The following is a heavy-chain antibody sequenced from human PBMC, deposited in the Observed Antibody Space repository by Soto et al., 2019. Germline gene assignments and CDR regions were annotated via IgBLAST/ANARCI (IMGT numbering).Heavy chain of an antibody. D-gene: IGHD2-2*01. CDR1: GGSISSGGYY. Sequence: SETLSLTCTVSGGSISSGGYYWSWIRQHPGKGLEWIGYIYYSGSTYYNPSLKSRVTISVDTSKNQFSLKLSSVTAADTAVYYCARGPAAMYAPTNAIFISTIFDYWGQGTLVTVSS. CDR2: IYYSGST. CDR3: ARGPAAMYAPTNAIFISTIFDY. J-gene: IGHJ4*02. V-gene: IGHV4-31*03.